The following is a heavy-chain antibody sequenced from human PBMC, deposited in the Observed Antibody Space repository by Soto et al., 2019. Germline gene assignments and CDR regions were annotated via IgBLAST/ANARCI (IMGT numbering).Heavy chain of an antibody. Sequence: GGSLRLSCASSGFTFSTYAMHWVRQAPGKGLEWVSYISSNRSTTSYADSVKGRFTISRDNAKNTLYLQMNSLRAEDTAVYYCARDSGGYYWGQGTLVTVSS. J-gene: IGHJ4*02. V-gene: IGHV3-48*04. CDR3: ARDSGGYY. CDR1: GFTFSTYA. D-gene: IGHD3-22*01. CDR2: ISSNRSTT.